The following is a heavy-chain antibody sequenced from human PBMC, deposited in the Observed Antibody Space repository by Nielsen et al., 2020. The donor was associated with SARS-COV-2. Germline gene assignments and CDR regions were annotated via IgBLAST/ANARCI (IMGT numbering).Heavy chain of an antibody. CDR2: ISYDGSNK. V-gene: IGHV3-30*14. CDR3: ARDGFPGYISGWAIFKYYYYYGMDV. D-gene: IGHD6-19*01. J-gene: IGHJ6*02. Sequence: VRQAPGKVLEWLAVISYDGSNKYYADSVKGRFTISRDNSKNTLYLQMSSLRAEDTAVYYCARDGFPGYISGWAIFKYYYYYGMDVWGQGTTVTVSS.